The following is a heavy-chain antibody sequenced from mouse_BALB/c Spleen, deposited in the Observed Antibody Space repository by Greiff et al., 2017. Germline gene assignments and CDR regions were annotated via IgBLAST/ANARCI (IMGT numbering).Heavy chain of an antibody. CDR3: ARLGITTGFAY. J-gene: IGHJ3*01. V-gene: IGHV1-82*01. CDR2: IYPGDGDT. CDR1: GYAFSSSW. D-gene: IGHD2-4*01. Sequence: VMLVESGPELVKPGASVKISCKASGYAFSSSWMNWVKQRPGQGLEWIGRIYPGDGDTNYNGKFKGKATLTADKSSSTAYMQLSSLTSVDSAVYFCARLGITTGFAYWGQGTLVTVSA.